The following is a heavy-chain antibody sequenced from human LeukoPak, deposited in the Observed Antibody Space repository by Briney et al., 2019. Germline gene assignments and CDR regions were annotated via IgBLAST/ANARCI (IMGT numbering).Heavy chain of an antibody. J-gene: IGHJ4*02. CDR2: IWYDGSNK. D-gene: IGHD5-18*01. CDR1: GFTFSSYG. Sequence: GGSLRLSCAASGFTFSSYGMHWVRQAPGKGREWVAVIWYDGSNKHYADSVKGRFTISRDNSKNTLYLQMNSLRAEDTAVYYCAKDQAYTAMDPFDYWGQGTLVTVSS. V-gene: IGHV3-33*06. CDR3: AKDQAYTAMDPFDY.